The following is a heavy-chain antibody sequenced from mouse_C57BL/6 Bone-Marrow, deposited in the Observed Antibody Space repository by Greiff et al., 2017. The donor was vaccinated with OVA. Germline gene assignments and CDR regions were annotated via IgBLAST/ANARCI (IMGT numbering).Heavy chain of an antibody. V-gene: IGHV1-81*01. CDR3: ARSLLGWLLPSWFAY. J-gene: IGHJ3*01. Sequence: QVQLQQSGAELVRPGASVKLSCKASGYTFTSYGISWVKQRSGQGLEWIGEIYPRSGNTYYNEKFKGKATLTADKSSSTAYMELRYLTSEDSAVYVCARSLLGWLLPSWFAYWGQGTLVTVSA. D-gene: IGHD2-3*01. CDR2: IYPRSGNT. CDR1: GYTFTSYG.